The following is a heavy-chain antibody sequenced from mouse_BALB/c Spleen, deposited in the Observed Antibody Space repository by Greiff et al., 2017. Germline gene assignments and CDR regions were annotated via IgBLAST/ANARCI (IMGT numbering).Heavy chain of an antibody. CDR3: ARSRGNYGDYAMDY. V-gene: IGHV14-3*02. D-gene: IGHD2-1*01. CDR2: IDPANGNT. Sequence: EVKLVESGAELVKPGASVKLSCTASGFNIKDTYMHWVKQRPEQGLEWIGRIDPANGNTKYDPKFQGKATITADTSSNTAYLQLSSLTSEDTAVYYCARSRGNYGDYAMDYWGQGTSVTVSS. J-gene: IGHJ4*01. CDR1: GFNIKDTY.